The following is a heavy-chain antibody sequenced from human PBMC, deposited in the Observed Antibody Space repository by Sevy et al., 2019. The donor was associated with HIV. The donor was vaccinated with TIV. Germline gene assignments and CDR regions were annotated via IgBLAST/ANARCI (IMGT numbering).Heavy chain of an antibody. CDR1: GFTFSSYW. CDR2: INSDGSST. J-gene: IGHJ6*02. V-gene: IGHV3-74*01. Sequence: GGCLRLSCAASGFTFSSYWMHWVRQAPGKGLVWVSRINSDGSSTSYADSVKGRFTISRDNAKNTLYLQMNSLRAEDTAVYYCARGGSGSDLRGYYGMDVWGQGTTVTVSS. D-gene: IGHD3-22*01. CDR3: ARGGSGSDLRGYYGMDV.